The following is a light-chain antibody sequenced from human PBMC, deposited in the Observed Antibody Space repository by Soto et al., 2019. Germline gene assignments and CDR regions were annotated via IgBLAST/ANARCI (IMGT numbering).Light chain of an antibody. CDR3: QQFGTSRLT. CDR2: GAS. CDR1: EIINSGY. V-gene: IGKV3-20*01. J-gene: IGKJ4*01. Sequence: ENLLTQSPDTLSLSAGERATLFCRASEIINSGYLAWYQQKPGRAPRLLIYGASKRATGIPDRFSGSESGTDFTLTINSLEPEDSAVYYCQQFGTSRLTFGGGTKVDIK.